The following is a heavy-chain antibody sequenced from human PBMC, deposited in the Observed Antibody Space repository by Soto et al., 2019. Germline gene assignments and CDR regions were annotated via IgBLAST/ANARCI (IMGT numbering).Heavy chain of an antibody. CDR2: ISYDGSNK. CDR1: GFTFSSYG. Sequence: QVQLVESGGGVVQPGRSLRLSCAASGFTFSSYGMHWVRQAPGKGLEWVAVISYDGSNKYYADSVKGRFTISRDNSKNTLDLQRNSLRAEDTAVYYCAKYGRNSYGGPMDVWGQGTTVTVSS. V-gene: IGHV3-30*18. D-gene: IGHD5-18*01. CDR3: AKYGRNSYGGPMDV. J-gene: IGHJ6*02.